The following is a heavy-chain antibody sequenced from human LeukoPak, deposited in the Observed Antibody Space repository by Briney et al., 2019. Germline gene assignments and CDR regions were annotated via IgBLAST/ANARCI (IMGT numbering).Heavy chain of an antibody. V-gene: IGHV4-59*01. D-gene: IGHD6-19*01. CDR2: IYYTGST. CDR3: ARGYSSGRIDS. Sequence: SETLSLTCAVSGGSISSYYWSWIRQPPGKGLEGIAYIYYTGSTNYNPSLKSRVTISVDTSKSQFSLKLTSVTAADTAVYHCARGYSSGRIDSWGQGTLVTVSS. J-gene: IGHJ4*02. CDR1: GGSISSYY.